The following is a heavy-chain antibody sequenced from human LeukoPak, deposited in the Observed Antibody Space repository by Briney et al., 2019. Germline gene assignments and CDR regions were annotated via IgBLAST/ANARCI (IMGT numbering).Heavy chain of an antibody. CDR3: ASASSGYYYVGEGAFDI. V-gene: IGHV4-61*02. Sequence: SQTLSLTCTVSGGSISSGSYYWSWIRQPAGKGLEWIGRIYTSGSTNYNPSLKSRVAISVDTSKNQFSLKLSSVTAADTAVYYCASASSGYYYVGEGAFDIWGQGTMVTVSS. CDR2: IYTSGST. D-gene: IGHD3-22*01. J-gene: IGHJ3*02. CDR1: GGSISSGSYY.